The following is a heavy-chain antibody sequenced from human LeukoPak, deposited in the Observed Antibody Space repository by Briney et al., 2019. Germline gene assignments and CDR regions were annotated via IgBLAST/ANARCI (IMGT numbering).Heavy chain of an antibody. D-gene: IGHD6-13*01. Sequence: GGSLRLSCAASGFTFSSYSMNWVRQAPGKGLEWVSYISSSGNSISYADSVKGRFTISRDNAKNSLYLQMNSLRDEDTAVYYCAMIYSSRWYCPYWGQGTLVTVSS. CDR2: ISSSGNSI. CDR1: GFTFSSYS. V-gene: IGHV3-48*02. J-gene: IGHJ4*02. CDR3: AMIYSSRWYCPY.